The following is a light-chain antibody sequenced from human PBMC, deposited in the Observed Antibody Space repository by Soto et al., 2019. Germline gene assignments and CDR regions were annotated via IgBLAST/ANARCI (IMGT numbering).Light chain of an antibody. J-gene: IGLJ2*01. Sequence: QSALTQPASVSGSPGQSITVSCTGTSSDIGGHNYVSWYQQHPGKVPKLIIYEVSNRPSGVSNRFSGSKSGNTASLAITGLQAEDEADYYCQSYDSSLSGVVFGGGTKVTVL. CDR1: SSDIGGHNY. CDR2: EVS. CDR3: QSYDSSLSGVV. V-gene: IGLV2-14*01.